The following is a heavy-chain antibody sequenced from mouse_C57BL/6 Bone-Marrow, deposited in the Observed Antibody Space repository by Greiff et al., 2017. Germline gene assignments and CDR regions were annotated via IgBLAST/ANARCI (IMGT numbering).Heavy chain of an antibody. D-gene: IGHD1-1*01. CDR1: GYTFTSYT. CDR3: ARYGRPSFDY. V-gene: IGHV1-4*01. CDR2: INPCSGYP. Sequence: QVQLQQSGAELARPGASVKMSCKASGYTFTSYTMHWVKQRPGQGLEWIGYINPCSGYPKYNQKFKDKATLTADKSSSTAYMQLSSLTSEDSAVYYCARYGRPSFDYWGQGTTLTVSS. J-gene: IGHJ2*01.